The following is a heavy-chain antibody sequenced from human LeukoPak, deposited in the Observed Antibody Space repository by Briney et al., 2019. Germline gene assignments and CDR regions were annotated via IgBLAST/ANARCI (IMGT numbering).Heavy chain of an antibody. CDR1: GYTLTELS. Sequence: ASVKVSCKVSGYTLTELSMHWVRQAPGKGLEWMGGFDPEDGETIYAQKFQGRVTMTEDTSTDTAYMELSSLRSEDTAVYYCARDLGTTNAFDIWGQGTVVTVSS. D-gene: IGHD1-1*01. J-gene: IGHJ3*02. V-gene: IGHV1-24*01. CDR3: ARDLGTTNAFDI. CDR2: FDPEDGET.